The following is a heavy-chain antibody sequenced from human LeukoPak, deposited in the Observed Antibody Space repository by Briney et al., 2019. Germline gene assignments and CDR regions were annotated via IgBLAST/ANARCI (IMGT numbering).Heavy chain of an antibody. Sequence: SETLSLTCTVSGGSISSYYWSWIRQPPGKGLEWIGYIYYSGSTNYNPSLKSRVTISVDTSKNQFSLKLSSVTAADTAVYYCARTATAGFWSGYYYNWFDPWGQGTLVTVSS. D-gene: IGHD3-3*01. V-gene: IGHV4-59*12. CDR2: IYYSGST. J-gene: IGHJ5*02. CDR3: ARTATAGFWSGYYYNWFDP. CDR1: GGSISSYY.